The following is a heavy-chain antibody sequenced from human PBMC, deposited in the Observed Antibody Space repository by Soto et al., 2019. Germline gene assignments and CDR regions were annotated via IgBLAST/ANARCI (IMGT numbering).Heavy chain of an antibody. CDR1: GGSISSSNW. CDR3: ARVPTYYQDSIGYQPFHP. D-gene: IGHD3-22*01. J-gene: IGHJ5*02. V-gene: IGHV4-4*02. CDR2: IYHSGST. Sequence: NPSETLSLTCAVSGGSISSSNWWSWVRQPPGKGLEWIGEIYHSGSTNYNPSLKSRVTISVDKSKNQFSLKLSSVTAADTAVYYCARVPTYYQDSIGYQPFHPWGQGTLVTVS.